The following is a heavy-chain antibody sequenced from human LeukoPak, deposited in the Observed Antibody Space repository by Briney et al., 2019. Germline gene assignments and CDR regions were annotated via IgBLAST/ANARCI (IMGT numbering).Heavy chain of an antibody. Sequence: PSETLSLTCSVSGDSISSYYWSWIRQSPGKGLEWIGYVHYSGSSNNNPSLKSRVTMSVDTSKNQFSLKLSSVTAADTAVYYCARGSTGQYDPWGQGILVTVSS. CDR2: VHYSGSS. CDR1: GDSISSYY. CDR3: ARGSTGQYDP. V-gene: IGHV4-59*01. D-gene: IGHD1-14*01. J-gene: IGHJ5*02.